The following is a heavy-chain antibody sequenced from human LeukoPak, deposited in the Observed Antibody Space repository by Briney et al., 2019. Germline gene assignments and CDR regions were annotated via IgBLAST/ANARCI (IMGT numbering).Heavy chain of an antibody. CDR3: ARGGSWYTDY. CDR1: GFSFSNYW. D-gene: IGHD6-13*01. V-gene: IGHV3-7*03. Sequence: GGSLRLSCAASGFSFSNYWMSWVRQAPGKGLEWVANIKQDGSEKYHVDSVKGRFTISRDNAKNSLYLQMNSLRVEDTAGYYCARGGSWYTDYWGQGTLVTVSA. J-gene: IGHJ4*02. CDR2: IKQDGSEK.